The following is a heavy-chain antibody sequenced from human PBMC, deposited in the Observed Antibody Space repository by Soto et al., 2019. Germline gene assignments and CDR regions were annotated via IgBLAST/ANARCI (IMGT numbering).Heavy chain of an antibody. CDR3: AKGLSATTIKYQVFDI. CDR1: GFTFTNYA. V-gene: IGHV3-23*01. Sequence: EVQLLESGGGLVQPGGSLRLSCAASGFTFTNYAMSWVRQAPGKGLEWVSGISDSGGSTYYEDSVKGRFTISRDNSKNTLYLQMNSLRAEDTAVYYCAKGLSATTIKYQVFDIWGQGTMVTVTS. CDR2: ISDSGGST. J-gene: IGHJ3*02. D-gene: IGHD3-9*01.